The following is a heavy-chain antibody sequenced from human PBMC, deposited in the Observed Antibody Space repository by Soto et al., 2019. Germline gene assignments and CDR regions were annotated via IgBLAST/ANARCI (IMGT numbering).Heavy chain of an antibody. CDR3: ARGEAVAGTGYYGMDV. Sequence: GGSLRLSCAASGFTFSSYSMNWVRQAPGKGLEWVSYISSSSSTIYYADSVKGRFTISRDNAKNSLYLQMNSLRDEDTAVYYCARGEAVAGTGYYGMDVWGQGTTVTVSS. V-gene: IGHV3-48*02. CDR2: ISSSSSTI. CDR1: GFTFSSYS. J-gene: IGHJ6*02. D-gene: IGHD6-19*01.